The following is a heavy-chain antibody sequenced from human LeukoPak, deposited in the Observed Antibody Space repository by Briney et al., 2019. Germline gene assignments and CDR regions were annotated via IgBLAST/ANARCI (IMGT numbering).Heavy chain of an antibody. V-gene: IGHV4-34*01. CDR2: INHSGST. CDR3: ARGGKQQLDY. D-gene: IGHD6-13*01. J-gene: IGHJ4*02. CDR1: GGSFSVYY. Sequence: SETLSLTCAVHGGSFSVYYWSWIRQPPGKGLEWIGEINHSGSTDYNPSLKSRVTISVDTSKNQFFLKLSSVTAADTAVYYCARGGKQQLDYWGQGTLVTVSS.